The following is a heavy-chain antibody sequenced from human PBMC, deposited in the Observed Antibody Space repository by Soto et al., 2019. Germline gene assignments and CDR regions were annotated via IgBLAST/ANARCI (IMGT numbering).Heavy chain of an antibody. CDR2: TYYRSKWYN. V-gene: IGHV6-1*01. J-gene: IGHJ5*01. CDR3: ARLVVNSWLDS. CDR1: GDSVSTNSAT. D-gene: IGHD2-2*01. Sequence: QVQLQQSGPGLVKPSQTLSLTCAISGDSVSTNSATWDWIRQSPSRGLEWLGRTYYRSKWYNDSALSVKGRXTXNXXTSNNQFSLQLNSVTPDDTAVYYCARLVVNSWLDSWSQGTLVTVSS.